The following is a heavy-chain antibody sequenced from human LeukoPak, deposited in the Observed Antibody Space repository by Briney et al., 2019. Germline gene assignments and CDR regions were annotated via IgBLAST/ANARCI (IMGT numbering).Heavy chain of an antibody. V-gene: IGHV5-10-1*01. J-gene: IGHJ4*02. CDR3: ARLTGRGSYLFDY. D-gene: IGHD1-26*01. CDR1: GYSFTSYW. Sequence: GAALEISCQASGYSFTSYWISWVRPMPGEGLGWMGRIDPSDSYTNYSPSFQGHVTISADKSISTAYLQWSSLKASDTAMYYCARLTGRGSYLFDYWGQGTLVTVSS. CDR2: IDPSDSYT.